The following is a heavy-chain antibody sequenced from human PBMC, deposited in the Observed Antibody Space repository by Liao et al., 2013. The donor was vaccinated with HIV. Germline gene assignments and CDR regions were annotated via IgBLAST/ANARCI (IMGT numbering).Heavy chain of an antibody. Sequence: QVQLQESGPGLVKPSETLSLTCTVSGGSISSYYWTWLRQPPGKGLEWIGYIWQSGSTHYNPSLKSRATISFDTSRTFFSLDLTSVTAADTAVYYCAREINSYDGYRFDSWGQGILVTVSS. CDR3: AREINSYDGYRFDS. V-gene: IGHV4-59*12. J-gene: IGHJ4*02. CDR2: IWQSGST. D-gene: IGHD3-22*01. CDR1: GGSISSYY.